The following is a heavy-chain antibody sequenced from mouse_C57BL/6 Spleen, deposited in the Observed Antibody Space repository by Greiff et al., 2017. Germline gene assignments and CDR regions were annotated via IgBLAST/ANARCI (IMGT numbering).Heavy chain of an antibody. D-gene: IGHD3-1*01. CDR3: ARGAFDY. V-gene: IGHV3-6*01. CDR1: GYSITSGYY. J-gene: IGHJ2*01. Sequence: EVKLQESGPGLVKPSQSLSLTCSVTGYSITSGYYWNWIRQFPGNKLEWMGYISYDGSNNYNPLLKNRIPIPRDTSKNQFFLKVNSVTTEDTATYYCARGAFDYWGQGTTLTVSS. CDR2: ISYDGSN.